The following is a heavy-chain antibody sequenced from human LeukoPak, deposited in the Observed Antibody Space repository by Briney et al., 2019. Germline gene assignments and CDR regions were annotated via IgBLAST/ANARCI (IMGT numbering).Heavy chain of an antibody. Sequence: PSETLSLTCTVSGGSLSTVGYYWSWIRQHPGKGLEWIGYIYYSGSTYYNPSLKSRVTISVDTSKNQFSLKLSSVTAADTAVYYCARLHSSSWSWFVFDIWGQGTMVTVSS. CDR2: IYYSGST. V-gene: IGHV4-31*03. CDR1: GGSLSTVGYY. D-gene: IGHD6-13*01. CDR3: ARLHSSSWSWFVFDI. J-gene: IGHJ3*02.